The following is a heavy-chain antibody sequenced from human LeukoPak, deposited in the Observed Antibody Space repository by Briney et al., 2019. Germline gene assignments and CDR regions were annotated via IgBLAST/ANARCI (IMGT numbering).Heavy chain of an antibody. D-gene: IGHD3-9*01. J-gene: IGHJ4*02. V-gene: IGHV3-9*01. CDR3: AKSGKVTILGDYFDY. CDR2: ISWNSGSI. CDR1: GFTFDDYA. Sequence: PGGSLRLSCAASGFTFDDYAMHWVRQAPGKGLEWVSGISWNSGSIGYADSVKGRFTISRDNAKNSLYLQMNSLRAEDTALYYCAKSGKVTILGDYFDYWGQGTLVTVSS.